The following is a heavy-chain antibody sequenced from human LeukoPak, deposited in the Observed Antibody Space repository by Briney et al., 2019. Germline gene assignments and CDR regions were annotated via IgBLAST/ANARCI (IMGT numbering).Heavy chain of an antibody. Sequence: SETLSLTCAVYGGSFSGYYWSWIRQPPGKGLEWIGEINHSGSTNYNPSLKSRVTISVDTSKNQFSLKLTSVTAADTAVYYCARSRGIAVAGAYWYFDLWGRGTLVTVSS. CDR1: GGSFSGYY. D-gene: IGHD6-19*01. J-gene: IGHJ2*01. CDR2: INHSGST. CDR3: ARSRGIAVAGAYWYFDL. V-gene: IGHV4-34*01.